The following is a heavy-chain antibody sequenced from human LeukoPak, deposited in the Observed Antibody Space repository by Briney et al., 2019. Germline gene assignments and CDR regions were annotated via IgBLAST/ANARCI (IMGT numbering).Heavy chain of an antibody. J-gene: IGHJ4*02. V-gene: IGHV3-7*01. CDR1: GFTSSSYW. CDR2: IKQDGSEK. D-gene: IGHD3-10*01. CDR3: ASFRYYYGSGSHY. Sequence: GGSLRLSCAASGFTSSSYWMSWVRQAPGKGLEWVANIKQDGSEKYYVDSVKGRFTISRDNAKNSLYLQMNSLRAEDTAVYYCASFRYYYGSGSHYWGQGTLVTVSS.